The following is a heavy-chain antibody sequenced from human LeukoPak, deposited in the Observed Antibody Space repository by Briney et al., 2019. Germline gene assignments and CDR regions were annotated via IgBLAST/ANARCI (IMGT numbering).Heavy chain of an antibody. Sequence: GDSLKISCQGSGYSFSSFWVGWVRQTPGKGLEWMGVVYPDDSDARYSPSFQGQITFSADKSLDTAYLQWSSLRASDTGIYFCARSRVWGDSRWAFDYWGQGTPVTVSS. CDR1: GYSFSSFW. D-gene: IGHD3-16*01. J-gene: IGHJ4*02. CDR3: ARSRVWGDSRWAFDY. CDR2: VYPDDSDA. V-gene: IGHV5-51*01.